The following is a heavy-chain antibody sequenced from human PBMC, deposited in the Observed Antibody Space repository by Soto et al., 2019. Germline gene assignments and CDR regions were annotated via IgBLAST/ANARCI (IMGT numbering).Heavy chain of an antibody. CDR3: ARIGTRLYLNLGHCLDY. CDR2: ISAYNGNT. CDR1: GYTFTSYG. Sequence: QVQLVQSGAEVKKPGASVKVSCKASGYTFTSYGISWVRQAPGQGLEWMGWISAYNGNTNYAQKLQGRVTITTDTSTSTAYIELRRRTSHDTTSYYCARIGTRLYLNLGHCLDYCGQRTLVTVSS. D-gene: IGHD1-1*01. J-gene: IGHJ4*02. V-gene: IGHV1-18*01.